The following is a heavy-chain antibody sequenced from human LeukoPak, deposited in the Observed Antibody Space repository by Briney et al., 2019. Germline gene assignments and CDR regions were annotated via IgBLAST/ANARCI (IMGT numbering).Heavy chain of an antibody. V-gene: IGHV1-69*01. CDR3: ARSQGYSYGPSY. CDR2: IVPILGTA. Sequence: ASVKVSCKAPGGSFGRYAIHWVRQAPGQGLEWMGGIVPILGTANYAQKFQGGVTITADDSTGTAYMELTSLRSADTAVYYCARSQGYSYGPSYWGQGTLVTVSS. D-gene: IGHD5-18*01. CDR1: GGSFGRYA. J-gene: IGHJ4*02.